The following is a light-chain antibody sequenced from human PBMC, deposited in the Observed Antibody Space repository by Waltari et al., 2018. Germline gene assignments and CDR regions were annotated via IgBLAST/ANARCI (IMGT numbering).Light chain of an antibody. Sequence: QSALTQPASVSGSPGQSITISCTGTSSDVGSYNLVSWYQQHPGKAPQLRSYEGSKPPSWVSKRDSGSESGDSASLGICELQAEVDADDDCCAYGGSSTFEVCGGGTKRAVL. CDR1: SSDVGSYNL. J-gene: IGLJ2*01. CDR3: CAYGGSSTFEV. V-gene: IGLV2-23*03. CDR2: EGS.